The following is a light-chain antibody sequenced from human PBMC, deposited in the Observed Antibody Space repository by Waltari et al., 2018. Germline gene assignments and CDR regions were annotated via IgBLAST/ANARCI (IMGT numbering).Light chain of an antibody. CDR3: MQALQTPLT. V-gene: IGKV2-28*01. CDR2: LGS. Sequence: DIVMTQSPLSLPVTPGEPASISCRSSQSLLHSNGYNYLDWYLQKPGQSPQLLIYLGSNRASGVPDRFSGSGSGTDFTLKISRVEAEDVGVYYCMQALQTPLTCGQGTKLEIK. CDR1: QSLLHSNGYNY. J-gene: IGKJ2*01.